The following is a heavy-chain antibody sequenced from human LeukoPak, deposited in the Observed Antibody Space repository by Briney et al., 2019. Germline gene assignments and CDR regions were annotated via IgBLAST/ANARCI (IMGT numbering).Heavy chain of an antibody. V-gene: IGHV1-2*02. CDR2: INPNIGAT. D-gene: IGHD1-14*01. CDR1: RYTFTGYF. CDR3: ARGQLTDDLDY. J-gene: IGHJ4*02. Sequence: ASVKVSCKASRYTFTGYFMHRVRQAPGQGLEWMGWINPNIGATKYARKFQGRVTMTRDTSISTAYMELSRLRSDDTAVYYCARGQLTDDLDYWGQGTLVTVSS.